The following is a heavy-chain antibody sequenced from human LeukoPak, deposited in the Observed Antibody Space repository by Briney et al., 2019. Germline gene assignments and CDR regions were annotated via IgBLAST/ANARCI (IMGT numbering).Heavy chain of an antibody. J-gene: IGHJ3*02. V-gene: IGHV3-23*01. CDR1: GFSFSSYA. CDR3: AKDRSIAAGDDAFDI. Sequence: GGSLRLSCAASGFSFSSYAMSWVRQAPGKGLEWVSGISYSGGSTYSADSVKGRFTISRDNSKNTLYLQMNSLRAEDTAVYYCAKDRSIAAGDDAFDIWGQGTMVTVSS. CDR2: ISYSGGST. D-gene: IGHD6-13*01.